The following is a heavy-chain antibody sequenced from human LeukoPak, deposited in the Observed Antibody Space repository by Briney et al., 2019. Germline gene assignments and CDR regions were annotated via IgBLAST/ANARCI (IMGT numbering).Heavy chain of an antibody. D-gene: IGHD3-10*01. V-gene: IGHV3-30*01. CDR1: GFTFSSYA. CDR3: ARDLTVVRGVGRSY. CDR2: ISYDGSNK. Sequence: GRSLRLSCAASGFTFSSYAMHWVRQAPGKGLEWVAVISYDGSNKYYADSVKGRFTISRDNSKNTLYLQMNSLRAEDTAVYYCARDLTVVRGVGRSYWGQGTLVTVSS. J-gene: IGHJ4*02.